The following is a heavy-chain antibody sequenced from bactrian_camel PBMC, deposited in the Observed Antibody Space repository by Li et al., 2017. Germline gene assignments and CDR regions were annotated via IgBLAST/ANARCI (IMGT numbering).Heavy chain of an antibody. Sequence: HVQLVESGGGSVQAGGSLTLSCTASGFSDSSVCMGWFRQVPGKEREGVATIWPSGGSADYADSVKGRFTISQDNDKNTVYLEMNSLRPEDAAKYYCAADSTASCTWPSDSTYWGQGTQVTVS. CDR3: AADSTASCTWPSDSTY. V-gene: IGHV3-3*01. J-gene: IGHJ4*01. CDR1: GFSDSSVC. D-gene: IGHD3*01. CDR2: IWPSGGSA.